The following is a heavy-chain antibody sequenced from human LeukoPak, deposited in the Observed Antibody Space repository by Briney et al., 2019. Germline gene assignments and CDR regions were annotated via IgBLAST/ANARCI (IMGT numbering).Heavy chain of an antibody. D-gene: IGHD3-22*01. V-gene: IGHV4-59*08. CDR1: GGSISSYY. J-gene: IGHJ4*02. CDR2: IYYSGST. Sequence: SETLSLTCTVSGGSISSYYWSWIRQPPGKGLEWIGYIYYSGSTNYNPSLKSRVTISVDTSKNQFSLKLSSVTAADTAVYYCARGGYYDSSGYHIPYWGQGTLVTVSS. CDR3: ARGGYYDSSGYHIPY.